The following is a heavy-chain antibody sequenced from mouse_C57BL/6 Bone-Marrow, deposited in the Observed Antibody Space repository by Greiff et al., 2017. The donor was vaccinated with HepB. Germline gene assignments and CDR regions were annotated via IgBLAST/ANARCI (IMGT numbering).Heavy chain of an antibody. J-gene: IGHJ3*01. Sequence: EVNVVESGGGLVQPGGSLKLSCAASGFTFSDYYMYWVRQTPEKRLEWVAYISNGGGSTYYPDTVKGRFTISRDNAKNTLYLQMSRLKSEDTAMYYCARHVTGTPFAYWGQGTLVTVSA. CDR1: GFTFSDYY. CDR3: ARHVTGTPFAY. V-gene: IGHV5-12*01. D-gene: IGHD4-1*01. CDR2: ISNGGGST.